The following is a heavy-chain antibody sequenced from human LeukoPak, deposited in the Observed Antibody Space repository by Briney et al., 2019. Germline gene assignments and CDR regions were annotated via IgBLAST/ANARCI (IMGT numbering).Heavy chain of an antibody. V-gene: IGHV1-24*01. CDR1: GYTLTELS. CDR3: ATGWGIVVVPAEEDAFDI. D-gene: IGHD2-2*01. Sequence: ASVKVSCKVSGYTLTELSMHWVRQAPGKGLEWMGGFDPEDGETIYAQKFQGRVTMTEDTSTDTAYMELSSLRSEGTAVYYCATGWGIVVVPAEEDAFDIWGQGTMVTVSS. CDR2: FDPEDGET. J-gene: IGHJ3*02.